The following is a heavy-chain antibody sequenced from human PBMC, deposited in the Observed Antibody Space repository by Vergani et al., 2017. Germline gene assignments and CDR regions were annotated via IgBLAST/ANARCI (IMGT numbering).Heavy chain of an antibody. CDR3: ARARCIETCYMSNWLDS. V-gene: IGHV3-74*03. CDR2: IKSDGSIT. D-gene: IGHD3-9*01. CDR1: GFSFNGYW. J-gene: IGHJ5*01. Sequence: DVHLAESGGGFFQPGGSLRLPCSASGFSFNGYWMPWVRQVPGKGLLWVSRIKSDGSITAYADSVKGRFTISRDNAQNTLYLQMNSLRVEDTGVYYCARARCIETCYMSNWLDSWGQGTLVTVSS.